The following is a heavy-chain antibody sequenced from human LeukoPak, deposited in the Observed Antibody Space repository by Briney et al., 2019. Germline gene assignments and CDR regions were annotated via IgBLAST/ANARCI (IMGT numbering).Heavy chain of an antibody. CDR2: LASGFHT. V-gene: IGHV3-13*01. Sequence: GGSLRLSCTASGFTLGSHDMHWVRQTTGEGLEWVAALASGFHTFYAGSVRGRFTVSRDDAKNPLYLQMNSLRAGDTALYYCVREARGYRYTYFDYWGQGTLVTVSS. D-gene: IGHD5-18*01. J-gene: IGHJ4*02. CDR3: VREARGYRYTYFDY. CDR1: GFTLGSHD.